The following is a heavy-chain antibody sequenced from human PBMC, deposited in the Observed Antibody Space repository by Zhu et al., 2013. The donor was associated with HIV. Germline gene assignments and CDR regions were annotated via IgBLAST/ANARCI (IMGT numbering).Heavy chain of an antibody. CDR1: GYTFTSYD. V-gene: IGHV1-8*03. Sequence: QVQLVQSGAEVKKPGASVKVSCKASGYTFTSYDINWVRQATGQGLEWMGWMNPNSGNTGYAQKFQGRVTITRNTSISTAYMELSSLRSEDTAVYYXARAITMVRGVKGYYYMDVWGKGTTVTVSS. D-gene: IGHD3-10*01. CDR3: ARAITMVRGVKGYYYMDV. J-gene: IGHJ6*03. CDR2: MNPNSGNT.